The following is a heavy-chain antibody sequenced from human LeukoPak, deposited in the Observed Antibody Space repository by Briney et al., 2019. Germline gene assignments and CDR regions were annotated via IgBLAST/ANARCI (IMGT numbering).Heavy chain of an antibody. CDR1: GFTFSSYG. J-gene: IGHJ4*02. Sequence: GALRLSCAASGFTFSSYGMSWVRQAPGKGLEWVSAISGSGGSTYYADSVKGRLTISRDNSKNTLYLQMNGLRAEDTAVYYCAKDPTYYYDSSRVYWGQGTLVTVSS. CDR3: AKDPTYYYDSSRVY. CDR2: ISGSGGST. D-gene: IGHD3-22*01. V-gene: IGHV3-23*01.